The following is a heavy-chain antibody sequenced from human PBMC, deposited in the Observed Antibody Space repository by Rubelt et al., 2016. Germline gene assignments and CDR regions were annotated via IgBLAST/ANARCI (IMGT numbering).Heavy chain of an antibody. D-gene: IGHD2-2*02. V-gene: IGHV3-23*01. CDR1: GFTFSSYA. Sequence: GGGVVQPGRSLRLSCAASGFTFSSYAMSWVRQAPGKGLEWVSAISGSGGSTYYADSVKGRFTISRDNSKNTLYLQMNSLRAEDTAVYYCAIPYCSSTSCYNNYYGMDVWGQGTTVTVSS. CDR3: AIPYCSSTSCYNNYYGMDV. CDR2: ISGSGGST. J-gene: IGHJ6*02.